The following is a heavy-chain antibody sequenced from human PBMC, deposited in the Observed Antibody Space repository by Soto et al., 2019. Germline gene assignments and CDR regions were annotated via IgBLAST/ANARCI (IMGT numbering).Heavy chain of an antibody. CDR2: IYYSGST. CDR3: ARGLERRRNWFDP. CDR1: GGSISSYY. Sequence: SETLSLTCTVSGGSISSYYWSWIRQPPGKGLEWIGYIYYSGSTNYNPPLKSRVTISVDTSKNQFSLKLSSVTAADTAVYYCARGLERRRNWFDPWGQGTLVTVSS. V-gene: IGHV4-59*01. D-gene: IGHD1-1*01. J-gene: IGHJ5*02.